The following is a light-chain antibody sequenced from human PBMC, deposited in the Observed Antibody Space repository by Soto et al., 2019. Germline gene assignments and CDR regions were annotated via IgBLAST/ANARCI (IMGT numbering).Light chain of an antibody. CDR2: ENS. CDR1: NSNIGSST. Sequence: QSALTQPPSVSGTPGQSVTISCSGSNSNIGSSTVNWYQQLPGTAPKLLIYENSQRPSGVPDRFSGSKSGTSASLAISGLQSDDEAFYYCATWDDSLNGFILFGGGTKLTVL. V-gene: IGLV1-44*01. J-gene: IGLJ2*01. CDR3: ATWDDSLNGFIL.